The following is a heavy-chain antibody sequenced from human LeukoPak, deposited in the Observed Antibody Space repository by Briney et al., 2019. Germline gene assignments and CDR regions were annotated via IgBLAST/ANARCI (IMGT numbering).Heavy chain of an antibody. CDR3: AKDGPSYNILTGFRRTSAYYFDY. J-gene: IGHJ4*02. V-gene: IGHV3-23*01. CDR1: GFTFNNYA. Sequence: GGSLRLSCVASGFTFNNYAMTWVRQAPGKGLEWVSAISGSGYSTYYADSVKGRFTISRDNSRNTLFLQMHSLRVDDTAVYYCAKDGPSYNILTGFRRTSAYYFDYWGQGTLVTVSS. CDR2: ISGSGYST. D-gene: IGHD3-9*01.